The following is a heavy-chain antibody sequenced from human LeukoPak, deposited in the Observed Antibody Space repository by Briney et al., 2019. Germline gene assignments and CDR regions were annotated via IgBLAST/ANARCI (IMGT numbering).Heavy chain of an antibody. CDR2: IILILGIA. V-gene: IGHV1-69*04. J-gene: IGHJ4*02. CDR1: GGTFSSYA. Sequence: SVKVSCKASGGTFSSYAISWVRQAPGQGLEWMGRIILILGIANYAQKFQGRVTITADKSTSTAYMELSSLRSEDTAVYYCARVDTYYYDSSGYSYWGQGTLVTVSS. D-gene: IGHD3-22*01. CDR3: ARVDTYYYDSSGYSY.